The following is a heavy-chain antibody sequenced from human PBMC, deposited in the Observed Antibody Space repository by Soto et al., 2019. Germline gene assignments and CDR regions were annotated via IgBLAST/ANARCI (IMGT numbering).Heavy chain of an antibody. CDR3: AKAKVLRGVPTIDY. CDR1: AGSIDNYY. D-gene: IGHD3-10*01. Sequence: SETLSLTCTVSAGSIDNYYWSWVRQPPGRGLEWIGNIFFIGSTNYNPSLESRITISVDTSKNQFSLKLISVTAADTAVYYCAKAKVLRGVPTIDYWGQGILVTVSS. CDR2: IFFIGST. V-gene: IGHV4-59*01. J-gene: IGHJ4*02.